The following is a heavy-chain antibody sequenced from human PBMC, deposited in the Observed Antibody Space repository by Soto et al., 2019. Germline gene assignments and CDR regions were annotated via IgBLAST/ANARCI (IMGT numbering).Heavy chain of an antibody. Sequence: QVQLQESGPGLVKPSQTLSLTCTVSGGSISSGDYFWSWIRQPPGKGLEWIAYIYYSGTTSYNPSLKSRVTISLDTSKNQFSLKLSSVTAADTAVYYCARGVSYFDTSAFDFWGQGTLVTVSS. CDR1: GGSISSGDYF. D-gene: IGHD3-22*01. V-gene: IGHV4-30-4*01. J-gene: IGHJ5*01. CDR3: ARGVSYFDTSAFDF. CDR2: IYYSGTT.